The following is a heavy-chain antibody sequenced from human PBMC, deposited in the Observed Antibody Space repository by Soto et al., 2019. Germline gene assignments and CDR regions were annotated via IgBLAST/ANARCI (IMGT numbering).Heavy chain of an antibody. CDR2: INPSGGST. V-gene: IGHV1-46*01. CDR1: GYTFTSYY. D-gene: IGHD3-3*01. Sequence: ASVKVSCKASGYTFTSYYMHWVRQAPGQGLEWMGIINPSGGSTSYAQKFQGRVTMTRDTSTSTVYMELSSLRSEDTAVYYCASEFLEWLAPYYYYYGMDVWGQGTTVTVS. CDR3: ASEFLEWLAPYYYYYGMDV. J-gene: IGHJ6*02.